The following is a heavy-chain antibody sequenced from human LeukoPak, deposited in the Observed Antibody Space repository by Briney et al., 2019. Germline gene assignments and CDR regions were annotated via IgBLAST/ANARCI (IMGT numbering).Heavy chain of an antibody. V-gene: IGHV4-59*11. Sequence: SETLSLTCTVSGGSISSHYWSWIRQPPGKGLEWIGYIYYSGSTNYNPSLKSRVTISVDTSKNQFSLKLSSVTAADTAVYYCARDYDIVVVPAASSPIGGMDVWGQGTTVTVSS. CDR1: GGSISSHY. D-gene: IGHD2-2*01. CDR3: ARDYDIVVVPAASSPIGGMDV. CDR2: IYYSGST. J-gene: IGHJ6*02.